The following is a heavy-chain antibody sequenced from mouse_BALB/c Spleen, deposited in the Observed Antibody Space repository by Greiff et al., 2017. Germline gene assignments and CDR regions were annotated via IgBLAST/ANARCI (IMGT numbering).Heavy chain of an antibody. CDR3: ARWECTTTDYYAMDS. J-gene: IGHJ4*01. Sequence: VQLKQPGPELVKPGASVKMSCKASGYTFTSYVMHWVKQKPGQGLEWIGYINPYNDGTKYNEKFKGKATLTSDKSSSTAYMELSSLTSEDSAVYYCARWECTTTDYYAMDSWGQGTSVTVSA. D-gene: IGHD2-14*01. V-gene: IGHV1-14*01. CDR2: INPYNDGT. CDR1: GYTFTSYV.